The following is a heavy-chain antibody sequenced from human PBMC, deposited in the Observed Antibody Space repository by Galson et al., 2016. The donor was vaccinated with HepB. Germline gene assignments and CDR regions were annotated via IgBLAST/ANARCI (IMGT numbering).Heavy chain of an antibody. CDR2: VSYDESQK. D-gene: IGHD1-1*01. CDR3: AKGTTITDY. CDR1: GFTFRRFP. J-gene: IGHJ4*02. Sequence: SLRLSCAASGFTFRRFPMHWVRQAPGKGPEWVAVVSYDESQKYYADSVKGRSTISRDNSKNTVFLQMSSLRAEDTAVYYCAKGTTITDYWGQGTLVTVSS. V-gene: IGHV3-30*07.